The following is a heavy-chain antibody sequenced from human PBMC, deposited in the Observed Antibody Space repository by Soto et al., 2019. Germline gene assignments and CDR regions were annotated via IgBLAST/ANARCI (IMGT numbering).Heavy chain of an antibody. CDR1: GYTFTSYG. CDR3: ARRGYSYGWRGSYYGMDV. J-gene: IGHJ6*02. Sequence: QVQLVQSGAEVKKPGASVKVSCKASGYTFTSYGISWVRQAPGQGLEWMGWISAYNGNTNYAQKLQGRVTMTTDTFTSTAYMELRSLRSDDTAVYYCARRGYSYGWRGSYYGMDVWGQGTTVTVSS. V-gene: IGHV1-18*04. D-gene: IGHD5-18*01. CDR2: ISAYNGNT.